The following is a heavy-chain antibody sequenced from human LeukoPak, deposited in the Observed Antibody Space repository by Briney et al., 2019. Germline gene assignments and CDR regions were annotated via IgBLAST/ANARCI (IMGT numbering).Heavy chain of an antibody. J-gene: IGHJ5*02. CDR3: ARHRGGIAAAGTDWFDP. CDR1: GGSISSYH. Sequence: SETLSLTCTVSGGSISSYHWSWIRQPPGKGLEWIGSIYYSGSTYYNPSLKSRVTISVDTSKNQFSLKLSSVTAADTAVYYCARHRGGIAAAGTDWFDPWGQGTLVTVSS. D-gene: IGHD6-13*01. CDR2: IYYSGST. V-gene: IGHV4-39*01.